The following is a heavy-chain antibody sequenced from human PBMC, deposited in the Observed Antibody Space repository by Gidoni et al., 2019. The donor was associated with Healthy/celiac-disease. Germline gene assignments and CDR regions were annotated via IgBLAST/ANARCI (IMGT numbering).Heavy chain of an antibody. CDR1: GGSISSHS. Sequence: QVQLQESGPGLVTPSETLSLTCTVPGGSISSHSWSWIRQPPGKGLEWIGYIYYSGSTNYNPALKSRVTISVDTSKNQFSLXLSSXTAADTAVYXXASTLQRITIFGVVEGFXXYWXXXTL. CDR2: IYYSGST. V-gene: IGHV4-59*11. CDR3: ASTLQRITIFGVVEGFXXY. J-gene: IGHJ4*02. D-gene: IGHD3-3*01.